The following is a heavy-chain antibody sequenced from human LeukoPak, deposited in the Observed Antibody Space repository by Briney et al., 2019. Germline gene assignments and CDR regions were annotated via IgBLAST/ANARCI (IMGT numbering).Heavy chain of an antibody. J-gene: IGHJ4*02. CDR3: AKAQRPMVRGVIRPAKYYFDY. Sequence: YPGGSLRLSCAASGFTFSSYAMSWVRQAPGKGLEWVSAISGSGGSTYYADSVKGRFTISRDNSKNTLYLQMNSLRAEDTAVYYCAKAQRPMVRGVIRPAKYYFDYWGQGTLVTVSS. D-gene: IGHD3-10*01. CDR1: GFTFSSYA. CDR2: ISGSGGST. V-gene: IGHV3-23*01.